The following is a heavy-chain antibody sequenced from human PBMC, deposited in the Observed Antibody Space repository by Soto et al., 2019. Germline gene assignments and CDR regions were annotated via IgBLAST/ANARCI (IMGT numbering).Heavy chain of an antibody. J-gene: IGHJ4*02. CDR2: ISDSGRT. D-gene: IGHD3-10*01. CDR3: ARAQGSGFLVS. V-gene: IGHV4-59*01. Sequence: SETLSLTCTVSGGSITGFYWSWIRQSPGKGLEWIGYISDSGRTNYNSSLKRRVTISVDTSRNQFSLRLSSVTAADTAVYYCARAQGSGFLVSWGQGTLVTVSS. CDR1: GGSITGFY.